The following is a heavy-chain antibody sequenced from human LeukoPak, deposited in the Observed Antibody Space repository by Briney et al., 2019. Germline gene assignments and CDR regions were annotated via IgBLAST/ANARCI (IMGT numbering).Heavy chain of an antibody. CDR2: IYSGGST. CDR3: AREYCDFWSGLYYYYMDV. V-gene: IGHV3-66*02. J-gene: IGHJ6*03. D-gene: IGHD3-3*01. CDR1: GFTVSSNY. Sequence: GGSLRLSCAASGFTVSSNYMSWVRQAPGKGLEWVSVIYSGGSTYYADSVKGRFTISRDNSKNTLYLQMNSLRAEDTAVYYCAREYCDFWSGLYYYYMDVWGEGTTVTVSS.